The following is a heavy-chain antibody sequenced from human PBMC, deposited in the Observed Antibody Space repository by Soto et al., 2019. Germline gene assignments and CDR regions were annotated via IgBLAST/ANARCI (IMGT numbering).Heavy chain of an antibody. Sequence: NPSETLSLTCTVSGGSISSGGYYWSWIRQHPGKGLEWIGYIYYSGSTYYNPSLKSRVTISVDTSKNQFSLKLSSVTAADTAVYYCARESGIAAASVTHPEYYFDYWGQGTLVTVSS. CDR3: ARESGIAAASVTHPEYYFDY. CDR1: GGSISSGGYY. J-gene: IGHJ4*02. CDR2: IYYSGST. D-gene: IGHD6-13*01. V-gene: IGHV4-31*03.